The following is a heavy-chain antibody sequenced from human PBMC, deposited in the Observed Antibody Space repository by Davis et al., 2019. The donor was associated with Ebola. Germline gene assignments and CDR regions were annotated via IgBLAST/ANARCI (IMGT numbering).Heavy chain of an antibody. CDR3: ARDQYQPPIYGMDV. CDR1: GGSFSGYY. V-gene: IGHV4-34*01. CDR2: INHSGST. Sequence: PSETLSLTCAVYGGSFSGYYWSWIRQPPGKGLEWIGEINHSGSTKYNPSLKSRVTISVDTSKNQFSLTLNSVTAADTAVYYCARDQYQPPIYGMDVWGHGTTVSVSS. J-gene: IGHJ6*02. D-gene: IGHD2-2*01.